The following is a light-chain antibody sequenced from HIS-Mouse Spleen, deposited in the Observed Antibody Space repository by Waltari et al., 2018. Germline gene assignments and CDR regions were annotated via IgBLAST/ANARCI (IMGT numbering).Light chain of an antibody. CDR1: ALPKQY. Sequence: SYELTQPPSVSVSPGQTARITCSGDALPKQYAYWYQQKPGQAPVLVLYKDSERPSGIPERFSGSSSGTTGTLTISGVQAEDEADYYCQSADSSGTGWVFGGGTKLTVL. CDR2: KDS. CDR3: QSADSSGTGWV. J-gene: IGLJ3*02. V-gene: IGLV3-25*03.